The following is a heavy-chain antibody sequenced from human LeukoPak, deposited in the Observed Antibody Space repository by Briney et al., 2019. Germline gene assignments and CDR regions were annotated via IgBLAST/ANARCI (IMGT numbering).Heavy chain of an antibody. D-gene: IGHD7-27*01. V-gene: IGHV4-59*08. CDR3: ARRVPSGAFTFDY. Sequence: SETLSLTCTVSGGSISSYYWSWIRQPPGKGLEWIGYTYYSGSTNYNPSLKSRVTISVDTSKNQFSLKLSSVTAADTAVYYCARRVPSGAFTFDYWGQGTLVTVSS. J-gene: IGHJ4*02. CDR1: GGSISSYY. CDR2: TYYSGST.